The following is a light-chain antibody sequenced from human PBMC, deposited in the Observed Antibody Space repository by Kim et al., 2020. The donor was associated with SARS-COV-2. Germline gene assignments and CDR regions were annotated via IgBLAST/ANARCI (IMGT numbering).Light chain of an antibody. CDR1: QSISSW. CDR3: QQYNSYSCT. CDR2: DAS. J-gene: IGKJ1*01. Sequence: DIQLTQSPATLSASVGDRVTITCRASQSISSWLAWYPQKPGKAPKLLIYDASILESGVPSRFSGSGSGTEFTLTISSLQPDDFATYYFQQYNSYSCTFGQGTKVDIK. V-gene: IGKV1-5*01.